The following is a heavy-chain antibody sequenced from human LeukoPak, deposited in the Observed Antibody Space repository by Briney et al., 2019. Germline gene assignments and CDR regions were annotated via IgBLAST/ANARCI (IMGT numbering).Heavy chain of an antibody. Sequence: PSETMSLTCTVSGDSISSSSYYWGWIRQPPGKGLEWIGSIYYSGSTYYNLSLKSRVAISVDTSKNQFSLKLSSVTATDTSVYYCARYSSTWPSDAFDIWGQGTMVTVSS. D-gene: IGHD6-13*01. CDR1: GDSISSSSYY. V-gene: IGHV4-39*01. J-gene: IGHJ3*02. CDR2: IYYSGST. CDR3: ARYSSTWPSDAFDI.